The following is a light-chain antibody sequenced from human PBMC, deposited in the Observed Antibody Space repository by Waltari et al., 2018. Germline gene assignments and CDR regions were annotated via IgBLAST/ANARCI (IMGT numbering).Light chain of an antibody. CDR2: SDN. V-gene: IGLV3-21*02. CDR3: QVWDTSSAHVV. Sequence: SFVLTQPPSVSAAPGQTASISCAGTHIDSNTFHWYQQKPGQAPVLVVYSDNDRPSGIPERFSGSNSGNTATLTITRVEGGDEGAYFCQVWDTSSAHVVFGGGTKLTVL. CDR1: HIDSNT. J-gene: IGLJ3*02.